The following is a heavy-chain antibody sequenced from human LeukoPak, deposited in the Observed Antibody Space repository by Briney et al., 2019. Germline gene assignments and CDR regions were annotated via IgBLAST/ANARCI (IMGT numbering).Heavy chain of an antibody. J-gene: IGHJ6*02. CDR2: ISVYNGNT. CDR3: ARDLDLTIFGVETPLYYYYGMDV. Sequence: ASVNVSCKSSGYTFTSYGISLVRLAPGQGLEWMGLISVYNGNTNYAQKLQGRVTVTTDTSTSTAYMELKRLRSDDTAVYYRARDLDLTIFGVETPLYYYYGMDVWGQGTTVTVSS. D-gene: IGHD3-3*01. CDR1: GYTFTSYG. V-gene: IGHV1-18*01.